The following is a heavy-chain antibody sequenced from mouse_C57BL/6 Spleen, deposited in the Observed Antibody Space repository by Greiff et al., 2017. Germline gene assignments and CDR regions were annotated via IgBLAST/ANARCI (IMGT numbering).Heavy chain of an antibody. V-gene: IGHV1-15*01. CDR1: GYTFTDYE. J-gene: IGHJ2*01. D-gene: IGHD2-5*01. CDR3: TGAYYSNFYFAY. Sequence: VQLQQSGAELVRPGASVTLSCKASGYTFTDYEMHWVKQTPVHGLEWIGAIDPETGGTAYNQKFKGKAILTADKSSSTAYMELRSLTSEDSAVYYCTGAYYSNFYFAYWGQGTTLTVSS. CDR2: IDPETGGT.